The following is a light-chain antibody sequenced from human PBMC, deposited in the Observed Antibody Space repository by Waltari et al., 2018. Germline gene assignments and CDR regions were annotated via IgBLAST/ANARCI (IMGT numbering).Light chain of an antibody. CDR2: WAS. CDR1: QNVNNK. Sequence: DVAVTQSPDSLAVSLGERATINCKSSQNVNNKLAWYQQKPGQPPNLLIYWASTRASGVPDRFSVSGSGTDFTLTISSLQADDVAVYYCQQYDNTPFTFGPGTKVDIK. V-gene: IGKV4-1*01. CDR3: QQYDNTPFT. J-gene: IGKJ3*01.